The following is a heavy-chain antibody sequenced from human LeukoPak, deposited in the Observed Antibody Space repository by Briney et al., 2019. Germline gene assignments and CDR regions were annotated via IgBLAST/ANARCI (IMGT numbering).Heavy chain of an antibody. V-gene: IGHV3-23*01. J-gene: IGHJ4*02. CDR1: GFTFSNYV. CDR3: ARALRGAAAEGY. Sequence: GGSLRLSCAASGFTFSNYVMSWVRQAPGKGLEWVSAITGSSGSTYFADSAKGRFTISRDNSKNMLYLQMNSLRAEDTAVYYCARALRGAAAEGYWGQGTLVTVSS. D-gene: IGHD6-13*01. CDR2: ITGSSGST.